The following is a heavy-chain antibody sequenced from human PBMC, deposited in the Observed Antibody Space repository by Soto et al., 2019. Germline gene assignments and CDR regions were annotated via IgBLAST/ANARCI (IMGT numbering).Heavy chain of an antibody. CDR2: IYWHDDK. CDR3: AHRGGAAVGLYYFDY. D-gene: IGHD6-13*01. CDR1: GFSLSTTGVG. J-gene: IGHJ4*02. Sequence: SGPTLGDPTQPLTLTCTFSGFSLSTTGVGVGWIRQPPGKALEWLALIYWHDDKRYSPSLKSRLTITKDASKNQVVLTMTDVDPVDSATYYCAHRGGAAVGLYYFDYWGPGTLVTVSS. V-gene: IGHV2-5*01.